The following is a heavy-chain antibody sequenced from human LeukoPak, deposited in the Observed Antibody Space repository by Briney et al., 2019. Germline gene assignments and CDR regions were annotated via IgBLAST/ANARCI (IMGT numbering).Heavy chain of an antibody. J-gene: IGHJ6*02. CDR2: ISPKNGNR. CDR3: ATGDSAATGYYYGMDV. Sequence: ASVKVSCKASGYTFTSYGITWVRQAPGHGLEWMGWISPKNGNRNYAQNLQDRLTMTTDTSTNTAYLELRGLRSEDTAVYYCATGDSAATGYYYGMDVWGQGTTVTVSS. CDR1: GYTFTSYG. V-gene: IGHV1-18*01. D-gene: IGHD2-15*01.